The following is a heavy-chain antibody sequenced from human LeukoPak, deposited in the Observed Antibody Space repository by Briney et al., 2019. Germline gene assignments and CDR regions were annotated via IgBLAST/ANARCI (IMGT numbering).Heavy chain of an antibody. J-gene: IGHJ4*02. CDR1: GYTFTIYG. CDR3: ARDVARIAVARD. CDR2: ISAYNGNT. D-gene: IGHD6-19*01. Sequence: ASVTVSCTASGYTFTIYGISWVRQAPGQGRGWVGWISAYNGNTNYAQKLQGRVTMATDTSTSTAYMELRSLRSDDTAVYYCARDVARIAVARDWGQGTLVTVSS. V-gene: IGHV1-18*01.